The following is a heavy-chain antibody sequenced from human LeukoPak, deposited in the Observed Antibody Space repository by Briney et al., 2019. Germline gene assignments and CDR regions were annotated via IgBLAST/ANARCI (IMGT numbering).Heavy chain of an antibody. CDR2: IYYSGTT. D-gene: IGHD6-13*01. V-gene: IGHV4-59*01. CDR3: ARGVYIAAAQYGY. J-gene: IGHJ4*02. Sequence: SETLSLTCTVSGGSLSSYYWSWIRQPPGKGLEWIGYIYYSGTTNYNPSLKSRVTISVDTSKNKFSLKLSSVTAADTAVYYCARGVYIAAAQYGYWGQGTLVTVSS. CDR1: GGSLSSYY.